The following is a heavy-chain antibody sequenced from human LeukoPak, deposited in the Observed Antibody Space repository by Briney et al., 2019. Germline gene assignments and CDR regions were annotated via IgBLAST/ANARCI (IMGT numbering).Heavy chain of an antibody. V-gene: IGHV1-69*06. Sequence: ASVKVSCKASGGTFNSYAISWVRQAPGQGLEWMGGIIPIFGTTNYARKFRGRVTLTADKSTRTAYMELSSLRSEDTAVYYCARDDNGYSSSWYRYWGQGTLVTVSS. CDR1: GGTFNSYA. CDR2: IIPIFGTT. CDR3: ARDDNGYSSSWYRY. J-gene: IGHJ4*02. D-gene: IGHD6-13*01.